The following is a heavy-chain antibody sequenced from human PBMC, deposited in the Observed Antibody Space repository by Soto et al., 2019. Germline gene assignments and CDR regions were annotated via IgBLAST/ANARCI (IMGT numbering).Heavy chain of an antibody. CDR2: IYVTGAV. CDR3: ARLRIATNNYKWSDP. Sequence: SETLSLTCIVSGAALNSGNYYWSWIRQVPGKGLEWIGHIYVTGAVDYNPSLRDRITISQDTSERQFSLNLRLVTAADTAVYYCARLRIATNNYKWSDPWGQGTLVTVSS. J-gene: IGHJ5*02. D-gene: IGHD2-21*01. CDR1: GAALNSGNYY. V-gene: IGHV4-31*03.